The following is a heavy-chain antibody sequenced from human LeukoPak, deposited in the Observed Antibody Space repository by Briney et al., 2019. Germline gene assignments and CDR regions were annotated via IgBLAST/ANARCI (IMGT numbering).Heavy chain of an antibody. D-gene: IGHD3-10*01. J-gene: IGHJ5*02. V-gene: IGHV4-34*01. CDR2: INHSGST. CDR3: ARLPRGVVGSYGPLP. Sequence: SETLSLTCAVYGGSFSGYYWSWIRQPPGKGLEWIGEINHSGSTNYNPSLKSRVTISVDTSKNQFSLKLSSVTAADTAVYYCARLPRGVVGSYGPLPWRQGTLVTVSS. CDR1: GGSFSGYY.